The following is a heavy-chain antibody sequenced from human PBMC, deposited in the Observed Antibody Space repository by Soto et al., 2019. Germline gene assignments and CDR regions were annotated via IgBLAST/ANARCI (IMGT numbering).Heavy chain of an antibody. CDR3: AREPYGDSQYFDY. D-gene: IGHD2-21*02. V-gene: IGHV3-30*04. CDR2: VSFDGKVT. Sequence: PGGSLRLSCAASGFTLSSYAIHWVRQAPDKGLEWVAVVSFDGKVTYYADSVKGRFTVSRDNSKNTIYLQANSLRAEDTAVYYCAREPYGDSQYFDYWGQGTPVTVSS. CDR1: GFTLSSYA. J-gene: IGHJ4*02.